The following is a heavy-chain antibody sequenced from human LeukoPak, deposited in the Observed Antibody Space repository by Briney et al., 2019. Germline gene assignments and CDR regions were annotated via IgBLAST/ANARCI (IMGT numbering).Heavy chain of an antibody. J-gene: IGHJ4*02. V-gene: IGHV1-2*02. CDR3: ASNVLLWCGELIDY. CDR2: INPNSGGT. Sequence: ASVKVSCKASGYTFTGYYMHWVRQAPGQGLEWMGWINPNSGGTNYAQKFQGRVTMTRDTSISTAYMELSRLRSDDTAVYYCASNVLLWCGELIDYWGQGTLVTVSS. D-gene: IGHD3-10*01. CDR1: GYTFTGYY.